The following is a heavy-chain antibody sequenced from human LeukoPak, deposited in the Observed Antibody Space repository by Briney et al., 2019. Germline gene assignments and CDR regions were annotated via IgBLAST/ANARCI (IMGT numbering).Heavy chain of an antibody. CDR3: AKTTAGYSSGGYPGWPVEY. CDR1: GFSFGSYA. V-gene: IGHV3-23*01. CDR2: ISGSGGST. J-gene: IGHJ4*02. Sequence: GGSLRLSCAASGFSFGSYAMYWVRHAPGKGLEWVSGISGSGGSTFYADSVKGRYTISRHNSENTVYLQMKSLRADDTAVYYCAKTTAGYSSGGYPGWPVEYWGQGTLVTVSS. D-gene: IGHD6-19*01.